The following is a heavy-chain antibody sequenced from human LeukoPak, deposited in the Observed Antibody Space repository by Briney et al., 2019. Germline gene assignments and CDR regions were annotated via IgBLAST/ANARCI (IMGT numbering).Heavy chain of an antibody. CDR1: GFTFSYYY. V-gene: IGHV3-11*03. J-gene: IGHJ4*02. D-gene: IGHD1-26*01. Sequence: KPGGSLRLSCAASGFTFSYYYMSWIRQAPGKGLEWVSYISSSSSYTNYADSVKGRFTISRDNAKNSLYLQMNSLGAEDTAVYYCASSPHLSWSYSSWGQGTLVTVSS. CDR2: ISSSSSYT. CDR3: ASSPHLSWSYSS.